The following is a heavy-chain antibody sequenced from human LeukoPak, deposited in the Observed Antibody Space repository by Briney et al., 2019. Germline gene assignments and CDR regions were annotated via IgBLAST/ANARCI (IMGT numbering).Heavy chain of an antibody. J-gene: IGHJ2*01. CDR2: IKSKTDGGTT. D-gene: IGHD5-12*01. CDR1: GFTFSNAW. CDR3: TTGSSGRFSSGHDLGFDL. V-gene: IGHV3-15*01. Sequence: GGSLRLSCAASGFTFSNAWMSWVRQAPGKGLEWVGRIKSKTDGGTTDYAAPVKGRFTISRDDSKNTLFLQMNSLKTEDTAVYYCTTGSSGRFSSGHDLGFDLWGHGTLVTVSS.